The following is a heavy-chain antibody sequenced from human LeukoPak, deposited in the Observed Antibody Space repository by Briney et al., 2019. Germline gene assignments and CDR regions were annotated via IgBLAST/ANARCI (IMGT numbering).Heavy chain of an antibody. CDR3: ARVKLCSGGSCYPWFNWFDP. D-gene: IGHD2-15*01. Sequence: LVKVSCKASGGTFSSYAISWVRQAPGQGLEWMGGIIPIFGTANYAQKFQGRVTITADESTSTAYMELSSLRSEDTAVYYCARVKLCSGGSCYPWFNWFDPWGQGTWSPSPQ. CDR1: GGTFSSYA. J-gene: IGHJ5*02. V-gene: IGHV1-69*13. CDR2: IIPIFGTA.